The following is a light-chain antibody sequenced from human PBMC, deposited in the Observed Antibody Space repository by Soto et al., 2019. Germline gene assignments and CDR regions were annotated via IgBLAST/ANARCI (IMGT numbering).Light chain of an antibody. CDR1: SSNIGSNY. J-gene: IGLJ2*01. CDR2: RNN. CDR3: AAWDDSLSGVL. Sequence: QPVLTQPPSASGTPGQRITISCSGSSSNIGSNYVYWYQQLPGTAPKLLIFRNNHRPSGVPDRFSGSKSGTSGSLAISGLRSEDEADYYCAAWDDSLSGVLFGEGTKLTVL. V-gene: IGLV1-47*01.